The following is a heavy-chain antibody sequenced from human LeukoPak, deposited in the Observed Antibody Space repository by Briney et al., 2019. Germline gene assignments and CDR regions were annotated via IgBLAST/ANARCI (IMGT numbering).Heavy chain of an antibody. J-gene: IGHJ6*02. CDR2: ISSSSSYI. CDR3: ARGSRGVVVAARRGMDF. Sequence: PGGSLRLSCAASGFTFSSYSMKWVRQAPGKGLEWVSSISSSSSYIYYADSVKGRFTISRDNAKNSLYLQMNSLRAEDTAVYYCARGSRGVVVAARRGMDFWGQGTTVTVSS. CDR1: GFTFSSYS. V-gene: IGHV3-21*01. D-gene: IGHD2-15*01.